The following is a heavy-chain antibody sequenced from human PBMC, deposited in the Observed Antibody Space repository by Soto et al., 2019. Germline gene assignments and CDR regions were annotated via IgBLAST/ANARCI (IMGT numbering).Heavy chain of an antibody. Sequence: PSETLSLTCTVSGGSISSYYWSWVRQPPGKGLEWIGEIYHSGSTNYNPSLKSRVTISVDKSKNQFSLKLSSVTAADTAMYYCARTTAMATFDYWGQGTLVTVSS. CDR3: ARTTAMATFDY. D-gene: IGHD5-18*01. J-gene: IGHJ4*02. CDR2: IYHSGST. CDR1: GGSISSYY. V-gene: IGHV4-59*12.